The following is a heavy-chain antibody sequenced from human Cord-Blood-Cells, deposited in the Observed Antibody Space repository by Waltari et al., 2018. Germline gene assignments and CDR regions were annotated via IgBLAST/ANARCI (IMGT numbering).Heavy chain of an antibody. CDR3: ARREYSSSYFDY. J-gene: IGHJ4*02. Sequence: EVQLVESGGGLVQPGGSLRLSCAAYGFTFSSYAMRWVRQAPGKGLEWVSAISGSGGSTYYADSVKGRFTISRDNSKNTLYLQMNSLRAEDTAVYYCARREYSSSYFDYWGQGTLVTVSS. CDR1: GFTFSSYA. D-gene: IGHD6-6*01. CDR2: ISGSGGST. V-gene: IGHV3-23*04.